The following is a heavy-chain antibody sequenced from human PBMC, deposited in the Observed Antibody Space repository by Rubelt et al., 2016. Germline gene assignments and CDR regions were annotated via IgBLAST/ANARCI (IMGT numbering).Heavy chain of an antibody. D-gene: IGHD6-13*01. J-gene: IGHJ3*02. V-gene: IGHV1-69*11. CDR1: GGTFSSYA. CDR3: ARGGAAAADDNDAFDI. Sequence: QVQLVQSGAEVKKPGSSVKVSCKASGGTFSSYAISWVRQAPGQGPEWMGRIIPILGTANYAQKFQGRVTITADESTSTAYMELSSLRSEDTAVYYCARGGAAAADDNDAFDIWGQGTMVTVSS. CDR2: IIPILGTA.